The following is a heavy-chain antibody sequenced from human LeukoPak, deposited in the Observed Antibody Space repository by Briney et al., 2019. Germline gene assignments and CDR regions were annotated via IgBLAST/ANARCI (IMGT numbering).Heavy chain of an antibody. J-gene: IGHJ6*02. CDR1: GFTFSSYV. D-gene: IGHD3-16*01. V-gene: IGHV3-23*01. CDR2: ISGSGGST. CDR3: AGNYVTSYYYYATDV. Sequence: GGSLRLSCAASGFTFSSYVMNWVRQAPGKGLEWVSTISGSGGSTYYADSVKGRLTISGDNSKNTLYLQMNSLRAEDTAVYYCAGNYVTSYYYYATDVWGQGTTVTVSS.